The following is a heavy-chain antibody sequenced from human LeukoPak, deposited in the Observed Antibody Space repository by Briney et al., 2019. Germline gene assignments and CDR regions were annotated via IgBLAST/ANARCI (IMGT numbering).Heavy chain of an antibody. V-gene: IGHV3-30*02. D-gene: IGHD2-15*01. Sequence: TGGSLRLSCAASGFTFSSYGMHWVRQAPGKGLDWLAFIRYDGSNKYYADSVKGRFTISRDNSKNTLFLQMNRLRPEDAAVYYCAKAPVTTCRGAFCYPFDYWGLGTLVTVSS. CDR3: AKAPVTTCRGAFCYPFDY. CDR1: GFTFSSYG. J-gene: IGHJ4*02. CDR2: IRYDGSNK.